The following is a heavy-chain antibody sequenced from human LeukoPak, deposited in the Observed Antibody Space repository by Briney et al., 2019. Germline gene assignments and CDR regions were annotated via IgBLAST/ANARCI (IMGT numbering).Heavy chain of an antibody. D-gene: IGHD3-10*01. CDR3: APLWFGELLSLDY. Sequence: PGGSLRLSCAASGFTFSSYGMHWVRQAPGKGLEWVAVIRYDGSNKYYADSVKGRFTISRDNSKNTLYLQMDSLRAEDTAVYYCAPLWFGELLSLDYWGQGTLVTVSS. J-gene: IGHJ4*02. CDR2: IRYDGSNK. CDR1: GFTFSSYG. V-gene: IGHV3-30*02.